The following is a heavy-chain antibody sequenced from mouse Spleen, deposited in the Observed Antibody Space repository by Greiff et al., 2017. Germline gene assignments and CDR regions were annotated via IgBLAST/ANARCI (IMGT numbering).Heavy chain of an antibody. CDR1: GYTFTNYW. Sequence: VKLMESGAELVRPGTSVKISCKASGYTFTNYWLGWVKQRPGHGLEWIGDIYPGGGYTNYNEKFKGKATLTADTSSSTAYMQLSSLTSEDSAVYFCARGPMITYWYFDVWGAGTTVTVSS. CDR3: ARGPMITYWYFDV. D-gene: IGHD2-4*01. V-gene: IGHV1-63*02. CDR2: IYPGGGYT. J-gene: IGHJ1*01.